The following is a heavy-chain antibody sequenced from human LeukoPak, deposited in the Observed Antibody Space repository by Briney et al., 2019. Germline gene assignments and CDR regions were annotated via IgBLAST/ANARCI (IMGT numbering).Heavy chain of an antibody. CDR1: GYIFSDWY. CDR2: ISGSGDST. Sequence: GGSLRLSCAASGYIFSDWYIDWVRQVPGKGLEWVSAISGSGDSTYYGDSVKGRFTISRDNSKNTLYLQMNSLRAEDTAVYYCAKTRPLDSSSWSHGDYWGQGTLVTVSS. V-gene: IGHV3-23*01. CDR3: AKTRPLDSSSWSHGDY. J-gene: IGHJ4*02. D-gene: IGHD6-13*01.